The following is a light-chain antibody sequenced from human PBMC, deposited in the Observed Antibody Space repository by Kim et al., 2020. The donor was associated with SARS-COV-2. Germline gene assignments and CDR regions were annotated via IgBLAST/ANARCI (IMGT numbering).Light chain of an antibody. CDR3: QAPDVTSAV. J-gene: IGLJ2*01. Sequence: SYELTQPPSVSVSPGQTARITCSGDVLPNQYAYWYQQKPGQAPVLVMYHDTERPSGIPERFSGSSSGTTVTLTISGVQAEDEADYYCQAPDVTSAVFGGGTQLTVL. CDR1: VLPNQY. V-gene: IGLV3-25*02. CDR2: HDT.